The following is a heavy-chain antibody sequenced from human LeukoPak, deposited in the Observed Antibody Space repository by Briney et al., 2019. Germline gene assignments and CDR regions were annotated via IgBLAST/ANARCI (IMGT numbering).Heavy chain of an antibody. CDR3: ARGNYYGSGSYVDY. CDR2: IYTSGST. D-gene: IGHD3-10*01. CDR1: GGPISSGSYY. Sequence: SETLSLTCAVSGGPISSGSYYWNWIRQPAGKGLEWIGRIYTSGSTHYSPSLKSRVSISVDTSKNQFSLKLSSVTAADTAVYYCARGNYYGSGSYVDYWGQGTLVTVSS. J-gene: IGHJ4*02. V-gene: IGHV4-61*02.